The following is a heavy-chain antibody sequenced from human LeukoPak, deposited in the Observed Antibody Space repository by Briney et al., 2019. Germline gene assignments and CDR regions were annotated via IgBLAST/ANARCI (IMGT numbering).Heavy chain of an antibody. V-gene: IGHV5-10-1*01. CDR3: ARGDDYGGAFDM. J-gene: IGHJ3*02. Sequence: NHGESLKISCKGSGHSFTSYWISWVRQMPGKGLEWMGRIDPGDSSTNYSPSFQGHVTISADKSISTAYLQWSSLKASDTAMYYCARGDDYGGAFDMWGQGTMVTVSS. D-gene: IGHD4-23*01. CDR1: GHSFTSYW. CDR2: IDPGDSST.